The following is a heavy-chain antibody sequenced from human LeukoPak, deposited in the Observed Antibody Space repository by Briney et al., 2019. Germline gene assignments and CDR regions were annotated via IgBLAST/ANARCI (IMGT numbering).Heavy chain of an antibody. V-gene: IGHV4-59*08. Sequence: PSETLSLTCIVSGDSISSYYWSWIRQPPGKGLEWIGYIYYSGSTNYNPSLKSRVTISVDTSKNQFSLKLSSVTAADTAVYYCARSWGDGSKRGWAFDIWGQGTMVTVSS. D-gene: IGHD5-24*01. CDR3: ARSWGDGSKRGWAFDI. CDR2: IYYSGST. CDR1: GDSISSYY. J-gene: IGHJ3*02.